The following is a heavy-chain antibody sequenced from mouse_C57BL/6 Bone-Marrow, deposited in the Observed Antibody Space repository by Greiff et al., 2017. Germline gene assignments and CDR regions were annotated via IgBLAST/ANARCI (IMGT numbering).Heavy chain of an antibody. J-gene: IGHJ2*01. CDR3: ARRLTGDY. CDR2: ISRGSSTI. Sequence: EVKLVESGGGLVKPGGSLKLSCAASGFTFSDYGMHWVRQAPEKGLEWVAYISRGSSTIYYADTVKGRFTISRDNAKNTLFLQMTSLRSEDTAVYYWARRLTGDYWGQGTTLTVSS. D-gene: IGHD4-1*01. CDR1: GFTFSDYG. V-gene: IGHV5-17*01.